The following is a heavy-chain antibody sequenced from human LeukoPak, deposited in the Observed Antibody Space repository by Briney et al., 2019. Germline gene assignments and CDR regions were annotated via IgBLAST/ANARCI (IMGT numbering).Heavy chain of an antibody. J-gene: IGHJ6*02. CDR2: ISWNSGSI. V-gene: IGHV3-9*01. CDR1: GFTFDDYA. CDR3: AKGVLHDYYYGMDV. Sequence: GGSLRLSCAASGFTFDDYAMHWVRQAPGKGLEWVSGISWNSGSIGYADSVKGRFTISRDNAKNSLYLQMNSLRAEDTALYYCAKGVLHDYYYGMDVWGQGTTVTVSS.